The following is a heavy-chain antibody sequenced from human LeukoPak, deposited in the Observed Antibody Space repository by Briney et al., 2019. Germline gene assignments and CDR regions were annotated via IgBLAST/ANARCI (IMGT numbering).Heavy chain of an antibody. D-gene: IGHD3-10*01. CDR2: IYHSGNN. V-gene: IGHV4-38-2*02. CDR3: ATNLYGSGNYFAY. CDR1: GDSITGYY. J-gene: IGHJ4*02. Sequence: PSETLSLTCSVSGDSITGYYWGWIRQPPGKGLEWIAIIYHSGNNYYNPSLKSRVTISVDTSKNQFSLKLTSVTAADTAVYYCATNLYGSGNYFAYWGQGTLVTVSS.